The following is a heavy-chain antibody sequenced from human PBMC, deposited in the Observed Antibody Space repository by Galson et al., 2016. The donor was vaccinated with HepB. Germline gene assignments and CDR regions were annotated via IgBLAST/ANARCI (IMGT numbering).Heavy chain of an antibody. CDR3: ARGGGTSSYYYWGMDV. J-gene: IGHJ6*02. CDR1: GFTFSTYG. D-gene: IGHD1-14*01. V-gene: IGHV3-30*03. Sequence: SLRLSCADSGFTFSTYGMQWVRQAPGEGLEWVAAISFEGNKQHYADSVKGRFTVSRDNSKNTLYLQMNNLTPDDTAIYYCARGGGTSSYYYWGMDVWGQGTTVTVSS. CDR2: ISFEGNKQ.